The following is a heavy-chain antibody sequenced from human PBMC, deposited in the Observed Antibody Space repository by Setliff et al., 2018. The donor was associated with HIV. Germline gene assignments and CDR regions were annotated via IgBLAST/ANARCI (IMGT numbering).Heavy chain of an antibody. V-gene: IGHV1-46*01. CDR1: GYTFTSYY. D-gene: IGHD6-19*01. CDR3: ARDPSTGWFSADY. J-gene: IGHJ4*02. CDR2: IHPSTGNT. Sequence: SVKVSCKASGYTFTSYYMHWVRQAPGQGLEWMGLIHPSTGNTYYTQKFQGRVTWTRDTSTSTVYMELSSLRSEDTAVYYCARDPSTGWFSADYWGQGTQVTVSS.